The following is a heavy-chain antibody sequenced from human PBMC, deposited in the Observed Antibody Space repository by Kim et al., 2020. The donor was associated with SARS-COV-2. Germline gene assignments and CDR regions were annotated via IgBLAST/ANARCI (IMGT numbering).Heavy chain of an antibody. CDR1: GFTFGDYG. CDR3: TRDRSGHLKANIFDF. J-gene: IGHJ4*02. D-gene: IGHD2-15*01. V-gene: IGHV3-49*04. CDR2: IRRKDYGGTT. Sequence: GGSLRLSCTTSGFTFGDYGMSWVRQAPGRGLEWISFIRRKDYGGTTEYAASVKGRFTISRDDSRGIAYLQMNSLKTEDTGVYYCTRDRSGHLKANIFDFWGQGTLVTVSS.